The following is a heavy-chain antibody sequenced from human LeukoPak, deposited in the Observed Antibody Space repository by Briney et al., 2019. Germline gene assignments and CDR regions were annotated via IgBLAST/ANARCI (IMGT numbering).Heavy chain of an antibody. D-gene: IGHD6-13*01. CDR2: IYYSGST. J-gene: IGHJ5*02. CDR1: GGSISSYY. Sequence: PSETLSLTCTVSGGSISSYYWSWIRQPPGKGLEWIGYIYYSGSTNYNPSLKSRVTTSVDTSKNQFSLKLSSVTAADTAVYYCARVRQQLVSNWFDPWGQGTLVTVSS. CDR3: ARVRQQLVSNWFDP. V-gene: IGHV4-59*01.